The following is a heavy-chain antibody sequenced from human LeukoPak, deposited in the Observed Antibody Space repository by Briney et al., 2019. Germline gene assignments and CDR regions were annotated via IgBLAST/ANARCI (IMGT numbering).Heavy chain of an antibody. V-gene: IGHV3-21*01. CDR1: GFTFSSYS. D-gene: IGHD3-10*01. J-gene: IGHJ6*02. CDR3: ARTLWFGELLPNYYGMDV. CDR2: ISSSSSYI. Sequence: GGSLRLSCAASGFTFSSYSMTWVRQAPGKGLEWVSSISSSSSYIYYADSVKGRFTISRDNAENSLYLQMNSLRAEDTAVYYCARTLWFGELLPNYYGMDVWGQGTTVTVSS.